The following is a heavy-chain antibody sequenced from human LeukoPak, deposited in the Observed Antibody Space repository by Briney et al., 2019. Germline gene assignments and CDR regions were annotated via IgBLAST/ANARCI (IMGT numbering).Heavy chain of an antibody. Sequence: GGSLRFACATSGFTFNLAWMSWVRQAPGKGLEWVGRIKRNTQGATTDYAAAVKGRFTISRDDSKNTLYLQMNSLEIEDTGVYYCTTHPGYESYWGRGTLVTVSS. D-gene: IGHD2-15*01. CDR3: TTHPGYESY. J-gene: IGHJ4*02. CDR1: GFTFNLAW. V-gene: IGHV3-15*01. CDR2: IKRNTQGATT.